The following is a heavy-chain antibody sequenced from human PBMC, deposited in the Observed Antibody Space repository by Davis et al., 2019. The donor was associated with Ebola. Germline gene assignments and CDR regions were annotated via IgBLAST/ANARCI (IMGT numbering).Heavy chain of an antibody. CDR3: AREVSIVVVPAAIDWFDP. V-gene: IGHV3-7*01. CDR2: IKADGSAK. Sequence: GESLKISCAASGFTFSSSWMTWVRQAPEKGLEWVATIKADGSAKYYVDSVKGRFTISRDNAKNSLYLQMNSLRAKDTAVYYCAREVSIVVVPAAIDWFDPWGQGTLVTVSS. D-gene: IGHD2-2*02. J-gene: IGHJ5*02. CDR1: GFTFSSSW.